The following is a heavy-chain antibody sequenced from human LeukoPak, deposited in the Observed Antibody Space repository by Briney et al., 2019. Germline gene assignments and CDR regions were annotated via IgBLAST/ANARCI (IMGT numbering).Heavy chain of an antibody. CDR2: IQHGGNI. CDR1: GYSISTGYY. D-gene: IGHD3-10*01. CDR3: ARVEGSGTYYSADY. Sequence: SETLSLTCTVSGYSISTGYYWGWIRQPPGKGLEWIGNIQHGGNIYYNPSLKSRVTISVDKSKNQFSLRLNSVTAADAAVYYCARVEGSGTYYSADYWGQGTLVTVSS. J-gene: IGHJ4*02. V-gene: IGHV4-38-2*02.